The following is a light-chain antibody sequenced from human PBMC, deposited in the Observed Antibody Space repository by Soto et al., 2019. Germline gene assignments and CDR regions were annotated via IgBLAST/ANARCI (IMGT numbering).Light chain of an antibody. J-gene: IGLJ1*01. CDR3: CSYAGSGTLYV. V-gene: IGLV2-23*02. Sequence: QSVLTQPASVSGSPGQSITISCTGTSSDIGTYNLVSWYQQHPGKAPKLMIYEVNKRPSGVSDRFSGSKSGNTASLTISGLQAEDEADYYCCSYAGSGTLYVFGTGTKLTVL. CDR2: EVN. CDR1: SSDIGTYNL.